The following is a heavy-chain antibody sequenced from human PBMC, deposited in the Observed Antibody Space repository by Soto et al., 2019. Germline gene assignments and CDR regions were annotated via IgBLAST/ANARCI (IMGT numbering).Heavy chain of an antibody. CDR2: IYYSGST. CDR3: ARRDVYNWFDP. CDR1: GGSISSYY. D-gene: IGHD2-8*01. Sequence: PSETLSLTCTVSGGSISSYYWSWIRQPPGKGLEWIGYIYYSGSTNYNPSLKSRVTISVDTSKNQFSLRLSSVTAADTAVYYCARRDVYNWFDPWGQGTLVTVSS. V-gene: IGHV4-59*01. J-gene: IGHJ5*02.